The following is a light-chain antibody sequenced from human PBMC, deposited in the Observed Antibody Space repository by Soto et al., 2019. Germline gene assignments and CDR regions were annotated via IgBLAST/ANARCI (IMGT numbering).Light chain of an antibody. CDR3: QQFGDSPPAFT. CDR2: GAS. J-gene: IGKJ2*01. V-gene: IGKV3-20*01. Sequence: ESMLTQSPGTLSLSPGERAILSCRASQSVNSRYFTWYQQKPGQAPRLLIYGASIRATGVPDRFSGSGSGTDFTLTISRLEPEDFAVYYCQQFGDSPPAFTFGQGTNLEI. CDR1: QSVNSRY.